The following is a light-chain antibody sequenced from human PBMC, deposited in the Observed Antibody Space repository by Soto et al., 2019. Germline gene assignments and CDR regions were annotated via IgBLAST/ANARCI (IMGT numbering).Light chain of an antibody. J-gene: IGKJ5*01. V-gene: IGKV3-11*01. CDR1: QSFSSN. CDR3: QQRSNWPPIT. Sequence: ELVMTQSPATLSVSPGERATLSCRASQSFSSNVAWYQQKPGQAPRLLIYGTSTRATGIPARFSGSGSGTDFTLTISSLEPEDFAVYYCQQRSNWPPITFGQGTRLEIK. CDR2: GTS.